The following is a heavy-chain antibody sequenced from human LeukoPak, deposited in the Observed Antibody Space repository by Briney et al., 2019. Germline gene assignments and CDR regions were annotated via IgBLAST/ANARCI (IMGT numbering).Heavy chain of an antibody. CDR2: IPDSGNT. D-gene: IGHD3-22*01. CDR1: GDSFNNGLY. CDR3: ARDGSYYDSSGYYRG. V-gene: IGHV4-38-2*02. J-gene: IGHJ4*02. Sequence: SETLSLTCTVSGDSFNNGLYWGWIRQPPGKGLEWIGSIPDSGNTYYNPSLKSRVTISVDTSKNQFSLKLSSVTAADTAVYYCARDGSYYDSSGYYRGWGQGTLVTVSS.